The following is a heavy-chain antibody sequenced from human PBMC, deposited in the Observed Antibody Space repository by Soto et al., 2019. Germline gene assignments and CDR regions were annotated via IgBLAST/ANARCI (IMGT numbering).Heavy chain of an antibody. CDR1: GGSISSYY. J-gene: IGHJ4*02. CDR3: ASHTVTTAHYFDY. CDR2: IYYSGST. Sequence: SETLSLTCTVSGGSISSYYWSWIRQPPGKGLEWIGYIYYSGSTNYNPSLKSRVTISVDTSKNQFSLKLSSVTAADTAVYYCASHTVTTAHYFDYWGQGTLVTVSS. D-gene: IGHD4-17*01. V-gene: IGHV4-59*08.